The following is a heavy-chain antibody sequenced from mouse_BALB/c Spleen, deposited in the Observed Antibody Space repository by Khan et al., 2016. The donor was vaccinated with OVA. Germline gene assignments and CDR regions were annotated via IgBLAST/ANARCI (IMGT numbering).Heavy chain of an antibody. D-gene: IGHD1-1*02. J-gene: IGHJ1*01. Sequence: QVQLQQSGAELVKPGASVKLSCKASGYTFTSYDINWVRQRPEQGLEWIGWIFPGDDSTKYNEKFKGKATLTSDKSSSTAYMQLSRLTSEDSAVYCCARQYSGGILYWYFDGWGAGTTVTVSS. CDR2: IFPGDDST. CDR1: GYTFTSYD. CDR3: ARQYSGGILYWYFDG. V-gene: IGHV1-85*01.